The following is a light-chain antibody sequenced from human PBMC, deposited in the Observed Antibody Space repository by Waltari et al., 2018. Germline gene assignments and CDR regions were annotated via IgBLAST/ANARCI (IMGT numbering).Light chain of an antibody. Sequence: TQLTQSPSPLSASVGDRVTITCLASQGISNYLAWYQQKLGKAPKLLIYAASTLQSGVPSRFSGSGSGTDLTLTISSLQPEDSATYYCLQLNNHPFTFGPGTKVDIK. CDR1: QGISNY. CDR2: AAS. J-gene: IGKJ3*01. V-gene: IGKV1-9*01. CDR3: LQLNNHPFT.